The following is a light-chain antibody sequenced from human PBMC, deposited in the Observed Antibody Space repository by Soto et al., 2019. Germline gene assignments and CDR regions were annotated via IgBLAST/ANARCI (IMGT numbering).Light chain of an antibody. CDR1: QSVSSSH. V-gene: IGKV3-20*01. J-gene: IGKJ2*01. CDR2: GAS. Sequence: EIVLTQSPGTLSLSPGERATLSCRASQSVSSSHLAWYQQKPGQAPRLLIYGASSRATGIPDRFSGSGSGTDFTLTISRLEPEDFAVYYCQQYGSSPGMYTFGQGTKLEIK. CDR3: QQYGSSPGMYT.